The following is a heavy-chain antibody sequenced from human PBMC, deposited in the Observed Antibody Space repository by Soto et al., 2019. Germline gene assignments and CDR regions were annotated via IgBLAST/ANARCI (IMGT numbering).Heavy chain of an antibody. V-gene: IGHV4-4*07. D-gene: IGHD2-15*01. CDR2: IYTGGST. CDR1: GGSISNYY. J-gene: IGHJ4*02. CDR3: ARASVGPPGGGSWIMPFDY. Sequence: SETLSLTCTVSGGSISNYYWSWIRQPAGKGLEWIGRIYTGGSTNYNPCLKSRVTMSTDTSKNQFSLRLTSVTAADTAVYYCARASVGPPGGGSWIMPFDYWGQGALVTVSS.